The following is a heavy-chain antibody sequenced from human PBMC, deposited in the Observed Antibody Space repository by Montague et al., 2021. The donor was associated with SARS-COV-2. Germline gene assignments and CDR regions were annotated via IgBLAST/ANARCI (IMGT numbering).Heavy chain of an antibody. J-gene: IGHJ6*02. CDR3: AHHGVACFYCGMDV. CDR2: IYWDDDK. D-gene: IGHD4-17*01. V-gene: IGHV2-5*02. CDR1: GFSLSTSGVG. Sequence: PAVVKPTQTLTLTCTFSGFSLSTSGVGVGWIRQPPGKALEWLALIYWDDDKRYSPSLKSRLTITKDTSKNQVVLTVTNMDPVDTATYYCAHHGVACFYCGMDVWGQGTTVTVSS.